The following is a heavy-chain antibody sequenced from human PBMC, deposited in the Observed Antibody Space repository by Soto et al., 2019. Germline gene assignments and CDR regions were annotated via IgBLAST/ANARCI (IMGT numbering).Heavy chain of an antibody. Sequence: QVQLQQWGAGLLKPSETLSLTCGVSGGSFRGYSWNWIRQSPEKGLEWIGEINYRGITSYNPSLRSRVTISVDTFTNRFSLTLTSVTAADTAIYYCARAPMDDYGNYYDGMDVWGQGTTITVS. CDR3: ARAPMDDYGNYYDGMDV. D-gene: IGHD4-17*01. CDR2: INYRGIT. CDR1: GGSFRGYS. V-gene: IGHV4-34*01. J-gene: IGHJ6*02.